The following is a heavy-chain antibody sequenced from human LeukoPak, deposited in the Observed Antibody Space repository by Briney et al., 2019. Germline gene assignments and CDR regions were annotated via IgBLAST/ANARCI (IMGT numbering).Heavy chain of an antibody. D-gene: IGHD3-22*01. CDR2: IYYSGST. CDR1: GGSISSYY. J-gene: IGHJ4*02. Sequence: SETLSLTCTVSGGSISSYYWSWIRQPPGKGLEWIGYIYYSGSTNYNPSLKSRVTMSVDTSKNQFSLKLSSVTAADTAVYYCARVSGEGDSSGYYYAYWGQGTLVTVSS. V-gene: IGHV4-59*12. CDR3: ARVSGEGDSSGYYYAY.